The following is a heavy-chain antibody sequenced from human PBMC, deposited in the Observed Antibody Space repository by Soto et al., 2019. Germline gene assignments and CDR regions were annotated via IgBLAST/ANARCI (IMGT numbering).Heavy chain of an antibody. J-gene: IGHJ5*02. D-gene: IGHD4-17*01. V-gene: IGHV3-21*01. Sequence: PGGSLRLSCAASGFTFSSYSMNWVRQAPGKGLEWVSSISSSSSYIYYADSVKGRFTISRDNAKNSLYLQMNSLRAEDTAVYYCAKLTTVTVDVPNWFDPWGQGTLVTVSS. CDR1: GFTFSSYS. CDR2: ISSSSSYI. CDR3: AKLTTVTVDVPNWFDP.